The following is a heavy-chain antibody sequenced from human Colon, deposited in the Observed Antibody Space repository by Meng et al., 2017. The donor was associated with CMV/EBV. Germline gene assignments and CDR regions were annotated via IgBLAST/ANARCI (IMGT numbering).Heavy chain of an antibody. J-gene: IGHJ4*02. CDR2: INPSGGRA. V-gene: IGHV1-46*01. Sequence: SGYSFSSYYIHWMRQAPGQGPEWMGIINPSGGRATYAPKFQARVTMTRDTSTNTLYMELSGLKSDDTAVYYCAREEGLRDSALLFDYWGQGTQVTVSS. D-gene: IGHD5-24*01. CDR1: GYSFSSYY. CDR3: AREEGLRDSALLFDY.